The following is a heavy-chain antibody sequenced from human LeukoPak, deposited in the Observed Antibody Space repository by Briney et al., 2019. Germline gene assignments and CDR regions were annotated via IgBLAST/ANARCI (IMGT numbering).Heavy chain of an antibody. J-gene: IGHJ4*02. D-gene: IGHD5-18*01. Sequence: GGSLRLSCAASGFTFSSYWMHWVRQAPGKGLMWVSRIHSDGIATTYADSVKGRFTISRDNAKNTLYLQMNSLTAGDTAMYYCARGYTYGSIDYWGQGALVTVSS. V-gene: IGHV3-74*01. CDR2: IHSDGIAT. CDR3: ARGYTYGSIDY. CDR1: GFTFSSYW.